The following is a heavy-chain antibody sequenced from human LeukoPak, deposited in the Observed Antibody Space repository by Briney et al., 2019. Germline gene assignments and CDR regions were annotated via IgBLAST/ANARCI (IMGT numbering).Heavy chain of an antibody. Sequence: GGSLRLSCAASGFTFSNYALHWVRQAPGKGLEWVAVMSYDGDNSYYADSLKGRFTISRDNSKNTVFLQMNSLRAEDTAVYYCAKWGDYDVLTGYYVSDYWGQGTLVTVSS. V-gene: IGHV3-30*04. CDR1: GFTFSNYA. CDR2: MSYDGDNS. J-gene: IGHJ4*02. D-gene: IGHD3-9*01. CDR3: AKWGDYDVLTGYYVSDY.